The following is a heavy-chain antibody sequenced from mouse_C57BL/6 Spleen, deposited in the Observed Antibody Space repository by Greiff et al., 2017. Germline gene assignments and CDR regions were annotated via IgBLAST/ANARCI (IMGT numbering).Heavy chain of an antibody. CDR3: ARRECTYLFAY. V-gene: IGHV1-53*01. D-gene: IGHD5-1*01. J-gene: IGHJ3*01. CDR1: GYTFTSYD. Sequence: QVQLKESGPELVKPGASVKLSCKASGYTFTSYDMHWVKQRPGQGLEWIGNINPSHGGTNYNEKFKGKATVTVDKSSSTAYMQLSSLTSEDSAVYYCARRECTYLFAYWGQGTMLTVSA. CDR2: INPSHGGT.